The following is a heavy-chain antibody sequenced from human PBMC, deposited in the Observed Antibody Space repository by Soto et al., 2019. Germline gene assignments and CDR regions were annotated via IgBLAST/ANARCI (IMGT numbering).Heavy chain of an antibody. CDR1: GFTFSSYW. V-gene: IGHV3-7*05. D-gene: IGHD6-6*01. Sequence: EVQLVESGGGLVQPGGSLRLSCAASGFTFSSYWMSWVRQAPGKGLEWVANIKQDGSEKYYVDSVKGRFTISRDNAKNSLYLQMKSLRAEDTAVYYRAREEYSSSSQRSGWYFDLWGRGPLVTVSS. CDR2: IKQDGSEK. CDR3: AREEYSSSSQRSGWYFDL. J-gene: IGHJ2*01.